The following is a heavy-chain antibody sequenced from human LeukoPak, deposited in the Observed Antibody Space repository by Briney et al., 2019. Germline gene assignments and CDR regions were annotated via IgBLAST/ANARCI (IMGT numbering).Heavy chain of an antibody. J-gene: IGHJ4*02. D-gene: IGHD3-16*01. CDR2: INHSGSS. CDR3: ARGYNRGAYQDS. V-gene: IGHV4-34*01. CDR1: GFTFSDYY. Sequence: PGGSLRLSCAASGFTFSDYYMSWIRQPPGKGLEWIGEINHSGSSNYNPSLKSRVTLSVDASKNQFSLKLTSVTAADTAVYYCARGYNRGAYQDSWGQGTLVTVSS.